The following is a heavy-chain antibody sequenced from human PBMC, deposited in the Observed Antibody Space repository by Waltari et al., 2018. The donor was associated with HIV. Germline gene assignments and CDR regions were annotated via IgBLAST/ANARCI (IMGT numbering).Heavy chain of an antibody. D-gene: IGHD3-10*01. CDR3: AKATGRRSGPYDS. Sequence: QVQLVESGGGIVRPGRSLRLSCVASGFKFSSYGMHWVRQVPGKVPEWVAVIVYDGSETYYADSVVGRFTISRDNAKNTLSLHMDRLTLDDTALYYGAKATGRRSGPYDSWGQGTLVTVSS. CDR2: IVYDGSET. CDR1: GFKFSSYG. V-gene: IGHV3-30*18. J-gene: IGHJ4*02.